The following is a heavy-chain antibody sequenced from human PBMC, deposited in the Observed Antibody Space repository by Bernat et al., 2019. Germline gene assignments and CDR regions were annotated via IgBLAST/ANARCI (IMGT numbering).Heavy chain of an antibody. CDR3: ARDRLGSGSDYFDY. Sequence: QVQLVESGGGVVQPGRSLRLSCAASGFTLSSYGMHWVRQAPGKGLEWVAVIWYDGSNKYYADSVKGRFTISRDNSKNTLYLQMNSLRAEDTAVYYCARDRLGSGSDYFDYWGQGTLVTVSS. J-gene: IGHJ4*02. CDR2: IWYDGSNK. V-gene: IGHV3-33*01. D-gene: IGHD1-26*01. CDR1: GFTLSSYG.